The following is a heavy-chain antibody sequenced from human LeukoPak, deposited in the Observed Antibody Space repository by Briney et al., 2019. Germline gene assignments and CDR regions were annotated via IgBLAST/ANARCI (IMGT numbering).Heavy chain of an antibody. Sequence: SETLSLTCTVSGDSSSNSIYYWGWIRQPPGKGLEWIGSIDYSGGTYYNPSLKSRASISVDTSKNQFSLKLSSVTAADTAVYYCARDSRWLDGSPFDYWGQGTLVTVSS. CDR1: GDSSSNSIYY. V-gene: IGHV4-39*07. CDR3: ARDSRWLDGSPFDY. CDR2: IDYSGGT. J-gene: IGHJ4*02. D-gene: IGHD6-19*01.